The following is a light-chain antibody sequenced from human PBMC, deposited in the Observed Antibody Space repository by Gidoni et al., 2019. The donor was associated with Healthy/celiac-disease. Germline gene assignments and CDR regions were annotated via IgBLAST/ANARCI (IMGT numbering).Light chain of an antibody. CDR2: AAS. CDR3: QQYYSYPPT. Sequence: AIRMTQSPSSFSASTGDRVTITCRASQGISSYLAWYQQKPGKAPKLLIYAASTVQSGVPSRFSGSGSGTDFTLTISCLQSEDFATYYCQQYYSYPPTFGPXTKVDIK. CDR1: QGISSY. J-gene: IGKJ3*01. V-gene: IGKV1-8*01.